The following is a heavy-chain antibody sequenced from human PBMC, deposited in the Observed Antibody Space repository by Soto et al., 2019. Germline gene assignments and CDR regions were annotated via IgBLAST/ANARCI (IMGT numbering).Heavy chain of an antibody. CDR2: IYAGGST. D-gene: IGHD2-2*01. CDR3: AMRPLGYCSGTSCYDD. CDR1: GLTVSSHY. J-gene: IGHJ4*01. Sequence: EVQLVESGGGLIQPGGSLSLSCAVSGLTVSSHYMSWVRQAPGKGLEWVSMIYAGGSTYYADSVKGRFTISRDNSENQLYLQMNRRRAEDTALYYCAMRPLGYCSGTSCYDDWGRGTLVTVSS. V-gene: IGHV3-53*01.